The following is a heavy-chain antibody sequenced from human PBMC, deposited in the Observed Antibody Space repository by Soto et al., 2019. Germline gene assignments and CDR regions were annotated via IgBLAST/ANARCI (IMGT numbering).Heavy chain of an antibody. CDR1: GFTFDDYA. D-gene: IGHD3-3*01. CDR3: AKDLGDVLRFLEWTLDY. Sequence: HPGGSLRLSCAASGFTFDDYAVHWVRQAPGKGLEWVSGISWNSGSIGYADSVKGRFTISRDNAKNSLYLQMNSLRAEDTALYYCAKDLGDVLRFLEWTLDYWGQGTLVTVSS. V-gene: IGHV3-9*01. CDR2: ISWNSGSI. J-gene: IGHJ4*02.